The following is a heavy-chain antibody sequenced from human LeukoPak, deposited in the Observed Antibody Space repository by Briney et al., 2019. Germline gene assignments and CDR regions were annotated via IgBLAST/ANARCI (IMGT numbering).Heavy chain of an antibody. CDR2: ISAYNGNT. CDR3: ARSAAYYDFWSAVLPPAFDI. Sequence: ASVKVSCKASGYTFTSDGISWVRQAPGQGLEWMGWISAYNGNTNYAQKLQGRVTMTTDTSTSTAYMELRSLRSDGTAVYYCARSAAYYDFWSAVLPPAFDIWGQGTMVTVSS. J-gene: IGHJ3*02. CDR1: GYTFTSDG. D-gene: IGHD3-3*01. V-gene: IGHV1-18*01.